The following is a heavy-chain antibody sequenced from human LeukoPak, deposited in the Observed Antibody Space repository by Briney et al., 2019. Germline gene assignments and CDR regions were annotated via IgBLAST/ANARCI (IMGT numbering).Heavy chain of an antibody. CDR2: ISSSSSYI. D-gene: IGHD1-26*01. Sequence: PGRSLRLSCAASGFTFSSYSMNWVRQAPGKGLEWVSSISSSSSYIYYADSVKGRFTISRDNAKNTLYLQMNSLRAEDTAVYFCAGEVVGASYYYYYMDVWGKGTTVTVSS. V-gene: IGHV3-21*01. CDR1: GFTFSSYS. J-gene: IGHJ6*03. CDR3: AGEVVGASYYYYYMDV.